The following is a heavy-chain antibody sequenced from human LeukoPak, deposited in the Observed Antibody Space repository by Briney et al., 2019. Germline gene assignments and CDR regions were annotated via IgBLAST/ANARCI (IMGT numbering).Heavy chain of an antibody. CDR3: AKDQMVRGVTSPLDY. Sequence: GGSLRLSCAASGFTFSSYGMHWVRQAPGKGLEWVAFIRYDGSNKYYADSVKGRFTISRDNSKNTLYLQMNSLRAEDTAVYYCAKDQMVRGVTSPLDYWGQGTLVTVSS. J-gene: IGHJ4*02. CDR2: IRYDGSNK. V-gene: IGHV3-30*02. CDR1: GFTFSSYG. D-gene: IGHD3-10*01.